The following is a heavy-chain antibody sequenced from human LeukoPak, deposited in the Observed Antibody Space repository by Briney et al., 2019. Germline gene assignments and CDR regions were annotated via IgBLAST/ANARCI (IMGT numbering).Heavy chain of an antibody. CDR1: GFTFSNAW. CDR3: AKTAVKWELRDAFGI. V-gene: IGHV3-23*01. CDR2: ISVNGNTT. D-gene: IGHD1-26*01. Sequence: GGSLRLSCAASGFTFSNAWMSWVRQAPGKGLEWVSPISVNGNTTYYADSVKGRFTISRDNSKNTLYLQMNSLRAEDTAIYYCAKTAVKWELRDAFGIWGQGTMVTVSS. J-gene: IGHJ3*02.